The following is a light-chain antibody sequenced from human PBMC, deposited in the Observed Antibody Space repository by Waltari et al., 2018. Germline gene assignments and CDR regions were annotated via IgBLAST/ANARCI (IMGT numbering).Light chain of an antibody. CDR2: GVT. CDR1: SRAVGAYNI. J-gene: IGLJ3*02. CDR3: SSYTQSRTRV. Sequence: QSALTQSADVPGSPGQSITISCNGTSRAVGAYNIGHWYQQLPCRAPNLILSGVTKRPSGISDRFSGSKSGNTASLTISGLQSEDEADYYCSSYTQSRTRVFGGGTKLTVL. V-gene: IGLV2-23*02.